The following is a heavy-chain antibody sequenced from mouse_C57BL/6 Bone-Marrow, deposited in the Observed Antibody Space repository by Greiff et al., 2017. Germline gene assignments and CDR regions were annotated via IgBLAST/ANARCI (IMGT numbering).Heavy chain of an antibody. D-gene: IGHD1-1*01. J-gene: IGHJ2*01. CDR2: IDPSDSYT. Sequence: VQLQQPGAELVKPGASVKLSCKASGYTFTSYWMQWVKQRPGQGLEWIGEIDPSDSYTNYNQKFKGKATLTVDTSSSTAYMQLSSLTSEDSAVYYCARAYYGSSYPFDYWGQGTTLPVSS. V-gene: IGHV1-50*01. CDR3: ARAYYGSSYPFDY. CDR1: GYTFTSYW.